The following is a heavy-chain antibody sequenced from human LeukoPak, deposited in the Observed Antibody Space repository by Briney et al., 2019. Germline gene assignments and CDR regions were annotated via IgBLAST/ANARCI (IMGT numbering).Heavy chain of an antibody. CDR1: GFTFSSYA. V-gene: IGHV3-30*04. Sequence: GRSLRLSCAASGFTFSSYAMHWVRQAPGKGLEWVAVISYDGSNKYYADSVKGRFTISRDNSKNTLYLQMNSLRDEDTAVYYCAKDGGPRIAVTGTGYYYYYMDVWGKGTTVTISS. D-gene: IGHD6-19*01. J-gene: IGHJ6*03. CDR3: AKDGGPRIAVTGTGYYYYYMDV. CDR2: ISYDGSNK.